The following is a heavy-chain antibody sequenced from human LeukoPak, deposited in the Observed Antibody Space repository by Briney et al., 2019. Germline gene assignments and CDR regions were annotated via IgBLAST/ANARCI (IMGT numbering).Heavy chain of an antibody. Sequence: GGSLRLSCAASGFTFSTFNMNWVRQAPGKGLEWVSAISGSGGSTYYADSVKGRFTISRDNSKNTLYLQMNSLRAEDTAVYYCAKDIEVTPPYYFDYWGQGTLVTVSS. CDR2: ISGSGGST. V-gene: IGHV3-23*01. CDR3: AKDIEVTPPYYFDY. CDR1: GFTFSTFN. J-gene: IGHJ4*02. D-gene: IGHD4-23*01.